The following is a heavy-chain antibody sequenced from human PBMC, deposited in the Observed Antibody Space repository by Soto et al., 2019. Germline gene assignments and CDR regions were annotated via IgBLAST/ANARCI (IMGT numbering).Heavy chain of an antibody. CDR3: ARHAPDATYYDFWSGYNNMHFDY. Sequence: QVQLQESGPGLVKPSETLSLTCTVSGGSISSYYWSWIRQPAGKGLEWIGRIYTSGSTNYNPSLKSRVTMSVDTSKNQFSLKLSSVTAADTAVYYCARHAPDATYYDFWSGYNNMHFDYWGQGTLVTVSS. J-gene: IGHJ4*02. CDR2: IYTSGST. D-gene: IGHD3-3*01. CDR1: GGSISSYY. V-gene: IGHV4-4*07.